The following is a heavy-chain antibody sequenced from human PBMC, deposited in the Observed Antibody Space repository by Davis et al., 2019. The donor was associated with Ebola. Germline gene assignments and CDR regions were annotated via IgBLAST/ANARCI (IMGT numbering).Heavy chain of an antibody. J-gene: IGHJ6*02. CDR1: GGSIRSFF. D-gene: IGHD4-17*01. V-gene: IGHV4-59*01. CDR3: ARGNYGDYIVLYYYNMDV. CDR2: IYYTGST. Sequence: SETLSLTCTVSGGSIRSFFWSWIRQPPGKGLEWIGYIYYTGSTNYNPSLKSRVTMSVDTSKNQFSLKLSSVTAADTAVYYCARGNYGDYIVLYYYNMDVWGQGTTVTVSS.